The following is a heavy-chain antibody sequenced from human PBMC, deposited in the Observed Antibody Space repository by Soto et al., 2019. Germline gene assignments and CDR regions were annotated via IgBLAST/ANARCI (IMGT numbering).Heavy chain of an antibody. J-gene: IGHJ5*02. CDR3: ARVPPWDYYGSGVFNWFDP. D-gene: IGHD3-10*01. Sequence: ASVKVSCKASGYTFTSYAMHRVRQAPGQGLEWMGWISAYNGNTNYAQKLQGRVTMTTDTSTSTAYMELRSLRSDDTAVYYCARVPPWDYYGSGVFNWFDPWGQGTLVTVSS. CDR2: ISAYNGNT. V-gene: IGHV1-18*01. CDR1: GYTFTSYA.